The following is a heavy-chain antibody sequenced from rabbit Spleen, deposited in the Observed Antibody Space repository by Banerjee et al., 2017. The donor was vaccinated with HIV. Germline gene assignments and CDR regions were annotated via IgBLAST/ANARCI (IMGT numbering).Heavy chain of an antibody. CDR3: ARAQYGSSSGYYMDAFDP. Sequence: QQQLVESGGGLVQPEGSLTLICKASGIDFSSYYYMCWVRQAPGKGLELIACIYVGSASAYYASWAIGRFTISKTSSTTVTLQMTSLTAADTATYFCARAQYGSSSGYYMDAFDPWGPGTLVTVS. CDR1: GIDFSSYYY. V-gene: IGHV1S45*01. J-gene: IGHJ2*01. D-gene: IGHD1-1*01. CDR2: IYVGSASA.